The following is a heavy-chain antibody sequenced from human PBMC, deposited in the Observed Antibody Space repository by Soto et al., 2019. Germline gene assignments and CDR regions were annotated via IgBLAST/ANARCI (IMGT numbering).Heavy chain of an antibody. Sequence: QVQLVQSGAEVKKPGASVKVSCQASGYTFTDYYMHWVRQAPGQGLEWMGWINPNTGVTNCAQKFQVWVTMTRDTSISTAYMQLSRLRSDDTAVYYCARGPHIVVVTAIPLAYWGQGTLVTVSS. CDR3: ARGPHIVVVTAIPLAY. V-gene: IGHV1-2*04. CDR2: INPNTGVT. D-gene: IGHD2-21*02. J-gene: IGHJ4*02. CDR1: GYTFTDYY.